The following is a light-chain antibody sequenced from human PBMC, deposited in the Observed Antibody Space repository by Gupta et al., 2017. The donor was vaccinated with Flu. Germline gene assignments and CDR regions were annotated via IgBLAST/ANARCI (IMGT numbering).Light chain of an antibody. J-gene: IGKJ1*01. CDR1: ESVSSN. V-gene: IGKV3-15*01. CDR2: GAS. CDR3: QQDYTWNQ. Sequence: EIVVTQSPATLSVSPGEGVTLQCRDSESVSSNLAWYQQKLGQATRLIIYGASTRAIGIPARFSGSGYEXEFTLSXSRRQYEDFAVYYLQQDYTWNQFGXGTKVEIK.